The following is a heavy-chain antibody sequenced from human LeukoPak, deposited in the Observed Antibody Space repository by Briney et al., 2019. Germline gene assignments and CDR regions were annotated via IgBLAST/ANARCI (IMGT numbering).Heavy chain of an antibody. CDR3: ARHQRWFDP. CDR1: GGSISSYY. CDR2: IYCSGST. J-gene: IGHJ5*02. Sequence: MPSETLSLTCTVSGGSISSYYWSWIRQPPGKGLEWIGYIYCSGSTNYNPSLKSRVTISVDTSKNQFSLKLSSVTAADTAVYYCARHQRWFDPWGQGTLVTLSS. V-gene: IGHV4-59*08.